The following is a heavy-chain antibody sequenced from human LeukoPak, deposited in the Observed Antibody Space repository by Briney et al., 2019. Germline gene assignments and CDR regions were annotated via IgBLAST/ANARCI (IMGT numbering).Heavy chain of an antibody. V-gene: IGHV3-11*01. D-gene: IGHD6-13*01. CDR3: ARDIAGTYYFDL. Sequence: GGSLRLSCAASGFTFSDYYMSWIRQAPGKGLEWVSYISTSGTTIYYADSVMGRFTISRDSAKNSLYLQMNSLRAEDTAVYFCARDIAGTYYFDLWGQGTLVTVSS. J-gene: IGHJ4*02. CDR1: GFTFSDYY. CDR2: ISTSGTTI.